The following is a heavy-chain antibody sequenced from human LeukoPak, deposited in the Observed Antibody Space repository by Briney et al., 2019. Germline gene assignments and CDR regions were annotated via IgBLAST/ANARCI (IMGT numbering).Heavy chain of an antibody. CDR2: FYYSGST. Sequence: SETLSLTCTVVSGGSISSSSYYWGWIRQPPGKGLEWIGSFYYSGSTYYNPSLKSRVTISADTSKNQFSLKLSSVTAADAAVYYCARLWRAAIDYGGQGTLVTVSS. V-gene: IGHV4-39*01. D-gene: IGHD1-1*01. J-gene: IGHJ4*02. CDR3: ARLWRAAIDY. CDR1: GGSISSSSYY.